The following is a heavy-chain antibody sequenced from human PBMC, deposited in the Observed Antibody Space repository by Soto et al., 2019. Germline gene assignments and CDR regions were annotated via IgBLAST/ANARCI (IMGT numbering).Heavy chain of an antibody. V-gene: IGHV3-21*01. CDR2: ISSSSSYI. J-gene: IGHJ3*02. CDR3: ARDCSSTSCYAGDDAFDI. CDR1: GFTFSSYS. Sequence: GGSLRLSCAASGFTFSSYSMNWVRQAPGKGLEWVSSISSSSSYIYYADSVKGRFTISRDNAKNSLYLQMNSLRAEDTAVYYCARDCSSTSCYAGDDAFDIWGQGTMVTVSS. D-gene: IGHD2-2*01.